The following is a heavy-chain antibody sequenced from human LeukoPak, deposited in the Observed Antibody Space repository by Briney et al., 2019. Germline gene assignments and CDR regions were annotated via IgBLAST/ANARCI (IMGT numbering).Heavy chain of an antibody. V-gene: IGHV1-18*01. CDR2: ISAYNGNT. CDR1: GYTFTSYG. J-gene: IGHJ4*02. D-gene: IGHD3-3*01. Sequence: GASVKLSCTASGYTFTSYGISWVRQAPGQGLEWMGWISAYNGNTNYAQKLQGRVTMTTDTSTSTAYMELRSLRSDDTAVYYGARVSSHRDCDFWSGYYSPPDYWGQGTLVTVSS. CDR3: ARVSSHRDCDFWSGYYSPPDY.